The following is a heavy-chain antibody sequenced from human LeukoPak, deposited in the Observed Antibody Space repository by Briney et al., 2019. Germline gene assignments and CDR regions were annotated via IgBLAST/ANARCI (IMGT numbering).Heavy chain of an antibody. V-gene: IGHV5-51*01. CDR1: GHSFTNYW. CDR3: VRLTTLVRGVIIGFDY. CDR2: IYPGDSDT. J-gene: IGHJ4*02. Sequence: GESLKISCKGSGHSFTNYWIGWVRQMPGKGLEWMGIIYPGDSDTRYSPSFQGQVTISADKSTSTAYLQWSSLKASDSAMYYCVRLTTLVRGVIIGFDYWGQGTLVTVSS. D-gene: IGHD3-10*01.